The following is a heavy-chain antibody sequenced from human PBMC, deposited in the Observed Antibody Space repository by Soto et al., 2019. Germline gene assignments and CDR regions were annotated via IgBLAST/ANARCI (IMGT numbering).Heavy chain of an antibody. D-gene: IGHD3-16*01. CDR2: IIPFFKAT. CDR3: ARDVPLNYYDGTFSYYALDV. J-gene: IGHJ6*02. V-gene: IGHV1-69*13. Sequence: SVKVSCKASGGTFSSHAISWVRQAPGQGLEWMGGIIPFFKATNYAQKFQGRATITADDSTSTAYMDLYSLRSEDTAVYYCARDVPLNYYDGTFSYYALDVWGQGTTVTVS. CDR1: GGTFSSHA.